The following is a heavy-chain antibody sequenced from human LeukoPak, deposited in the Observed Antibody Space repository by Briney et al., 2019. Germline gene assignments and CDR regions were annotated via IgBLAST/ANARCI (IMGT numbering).Heavy chain of an antibody. V-gene: IGHV6-1*01. CDR2: TYYRSKWYN. J-gene: IGHJ4*02. D-gene: IGHD6-13*01. CDR3: ARGLADSSSWYWEYYFDY. Sequence: SQTLSLTCAISGDSVSSNSAAWSWIRQSPSRGLEWLGGTYYRSKWYNDYAVSVKSRITINPDTSKNQFSLQLNSVTPEDTAVYYCARGLADSSSWYWEYYFDYWGQGTLVNVSS. CDR1: GDSVSSNSAA.